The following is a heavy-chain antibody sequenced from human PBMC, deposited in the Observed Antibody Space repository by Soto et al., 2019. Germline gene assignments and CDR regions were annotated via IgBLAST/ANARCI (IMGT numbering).Heavy chain of an antibody. CDR2: INPNSGGT. CDR3: ARDPLSYDSSGELDY. V-gene: IGHV1-2*02. J-gene: IGHJ4*02. CDR1: GYTFTGYY. D-gene: IGHD3-22*01. Sequence: ASVKVSCEASGYTFTGYYMHWVRQAPGQGLEWMGWINPNSGGTNYAQKFQGRVTMTRDTSISTAYMELSRLRSDDTAVYYCARDPLSYDSSGELDYWGQGTLVTVSS.